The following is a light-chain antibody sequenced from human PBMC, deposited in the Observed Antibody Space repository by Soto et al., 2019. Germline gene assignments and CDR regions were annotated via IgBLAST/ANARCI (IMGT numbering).Light chain of an antibody. J-gene: IGKJ2*02. Sequence: EIVMTQSPATLSVSPGERATLSCRASQSVSSNLAWYQQKPGQAPRLLIYGASTRATGIPARFSGSRSGTEFTLTISSLQSEDFAVYYCQQYHNWPPWTFGQGNKLEIK. CDR3: QQYHNWPPWT. V-gene: IGKV3-15*01. CDR2: GAS. CDR1: QSVSSN.